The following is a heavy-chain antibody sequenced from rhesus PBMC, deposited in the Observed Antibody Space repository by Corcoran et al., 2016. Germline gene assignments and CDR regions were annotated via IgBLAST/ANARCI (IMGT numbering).Heavy chain of an antibody. D-gene: IGHD4-29*01. Sequence: QVQLVQSGAEVKKPGASVKLSCKAYGYTFPSYLINWVTQPPGQVLEWMGGINPSKGNTGYAQKFQGRVTMTRDTSTSTAYMELSSLRSEDTAVYYCTRNGREWDAFDFWGQGLRVTVSS. J-gene: IGHJ3*01. V-gene: IGHV1S9*01. CDR2: INPSKGNT. CDR3: TRNGREWDAFDF. CDR1: GYTFPSYL.